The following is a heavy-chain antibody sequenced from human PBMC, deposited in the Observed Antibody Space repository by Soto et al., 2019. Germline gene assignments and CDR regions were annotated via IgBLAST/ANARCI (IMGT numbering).Heavy chain of an antibody. D-gene: IGHD2-15*01. V-gene: IGHV1-3*01. Sequence: ASVKVSCKASGYTFTSYAMHWVRQAPGQRLEWMGWINAGNGNTNYAQKFQGRVTITADESTSTAYMELSSLRSEDTAVYYCARRAPTRYCSGGSCYSDRDWFDPWGQGTLVTVSS. CDR2: INAGNGNT. CDR1: GYTFTSYA. J-gene: IGHJ5*02. CDR3: ARRAPTRYCSGGSCYSDRDWFDP.